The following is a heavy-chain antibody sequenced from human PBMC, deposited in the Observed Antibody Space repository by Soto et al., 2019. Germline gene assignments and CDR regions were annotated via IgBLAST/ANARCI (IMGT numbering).Heavy chain of an antibody. CDR2: IKSKSDGGIK. CDR1: GFTFSNAW. J-gene: IGHJ4*02. CDR3: SSDHYYDFRSGSSTGPFDY. V-gene: IGHV3-15*01. Sequence: GGSLRLSCAASGFTFSNAWMSWVRLAPGKGREWVGRIKSKSDGGIKDYAAPGKGRFTISRADSKNTLYLHMKSLETEDTTMYYCSSDHYYDFRSGSSTGPFDYLGQGTLVTVSS. D-gene: IGHD3-3*01.